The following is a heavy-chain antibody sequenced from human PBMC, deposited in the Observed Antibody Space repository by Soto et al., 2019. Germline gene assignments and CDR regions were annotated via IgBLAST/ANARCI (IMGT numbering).Heavy chain of an antibody. CDR3: ARSLRCSGGSCYSTAFEI. V-gene: IGHV4-59*01. D-gene: IGHD2-15*01. CDR2: IYYSGST. CDR1: GGSISSYY. Sequence: PSETLSLTCTVSGGSISSYYWSWIRQPPGKGLEWIGYIYYSGSTNYNPSLKSRVTISVDTSKNQFSLKLSSVTAADTAVYYCARSLRCSGGSCYSTAFEIWGQGTMVTVS. J-gene: IGHJ3*02.